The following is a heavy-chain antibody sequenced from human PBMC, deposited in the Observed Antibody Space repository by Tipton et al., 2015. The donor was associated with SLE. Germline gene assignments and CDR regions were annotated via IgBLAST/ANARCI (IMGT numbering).Heavy chain of an antibody. V-gene: IGHV4-59*08. D-gene: IGHD2-2*01. CDR1: DDSISGYY. CDR2: IGHSGST. J-gene: IGHJ4*02. CDR3: ARQFSLYSFDY. Sequence: TLSLTCTVSDDSISGYYWSWIRQPPGKGLEWIGYIGHSGSTNYNPSLNSRVTMSIDTSKNQFSLMLSSVTAADTAVYYCARQFSLYSFDYWGQGTLVTVSS.